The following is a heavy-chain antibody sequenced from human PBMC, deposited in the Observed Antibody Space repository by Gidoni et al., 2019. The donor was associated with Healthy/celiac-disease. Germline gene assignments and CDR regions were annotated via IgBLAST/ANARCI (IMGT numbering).Heavy chain of an antibody. D-gene: IGHD2-2*01. J-gene: IGHJ6*02. V-gene: IGHV1-2*04. CDR1: GYPFTGYS. CDR2: INPNSGGT. CDR3: ARADVGSECSSTSCYFSYYGMDV. Sequence: QLVPSGAEANKPGPSVTVSCTASGYPFTGYSMPWLRQAPGQGLECMGWINPNSGGTNYAQKVKGWVTMTRETSISTADMELSRLRSDDTAVYYCARADVGSECSSTSCYFSYYGMDVWGQGTTVTVS.